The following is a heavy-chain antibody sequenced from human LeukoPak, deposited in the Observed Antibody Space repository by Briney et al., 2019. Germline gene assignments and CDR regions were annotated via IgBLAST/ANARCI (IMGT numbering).Heavy chain of an antibody. Sequence: GGSLRLSCAASGFTFSSYSMNWVRQAPGKGLEWVSSISSSSSYIYYADSVKGRFTISRDNAKNSLYLQMNSLRAEDTAVYYCVREPPGPLRGDYWGQGTLVTVSS. CDR3: VREPPGPLRGDY. J-gene: IGHJ4*02. CDR1: GFTFSSYS. V-gene: IGHV3-21*01. CDR2: ISSSSSYI.